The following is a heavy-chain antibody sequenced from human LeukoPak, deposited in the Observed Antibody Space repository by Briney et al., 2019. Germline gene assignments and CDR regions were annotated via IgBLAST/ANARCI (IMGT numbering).Heavy chain of an antibody. CDR3: AKVRGTYSSGFYFDS. V-gene: IGHV3-9*01. CDR1: GFKFDDYA. J-gene: IGHJ4*02. CDR2: ISWNGGFM. D-gene: IGHD6-19*01. Sequence: QSGGSLRPSCAASGFKFDDYAIHWVRQAPGKGLEWLSIISWNGGFMDYADSVKGRFTISRDNVKNSVYLQMNSLRPEDTAFYYCAKVRGTYSSGFYFDSWGQGTLVTVSS.